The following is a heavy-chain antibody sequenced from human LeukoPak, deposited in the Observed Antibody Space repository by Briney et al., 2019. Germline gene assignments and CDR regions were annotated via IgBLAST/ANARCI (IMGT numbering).Heavy chain of an antibody. J-gene: IGHJ4*02. CDR3: ARDWRSGSYFLGSGV. D-gene: IGHD3-10*01. V-gene: IGHV1-18*01. CDR1: GYTFTSYG. Sequence: GASVKVSCKASGYTFTSYGISWVRQAPGQGLEWMGWISAYNGNTNYAQKLQGRVTMTTDTSTSTAYMELRSLRSDDTAVYYCARDWRSGSYFLGSGVWGQGTLVTVSS. CDR2: ISAYNGNT.